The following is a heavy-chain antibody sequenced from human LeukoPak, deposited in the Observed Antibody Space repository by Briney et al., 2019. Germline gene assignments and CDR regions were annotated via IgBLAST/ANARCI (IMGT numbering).Heavy chain of an antibody. CDR3: ARDGIADRPREFFVGYYMDV. Sequence: SVTVSFKSSGGTFSRYAINWVRPPPGQRLEWMGGINLIFGTANYAQKFQGRVTITTDESTSTAYMELSSLRSEDTAVYYWARDGIADRPREFFVGYYMDVWGKGTTVTVSS. D-gene: IGHD6-6*01. V-gene: IGHV1-69*05. CDR1: GGTFSRYA. J-gene: IGHJ6*03. CDR2: INLIFGTA.